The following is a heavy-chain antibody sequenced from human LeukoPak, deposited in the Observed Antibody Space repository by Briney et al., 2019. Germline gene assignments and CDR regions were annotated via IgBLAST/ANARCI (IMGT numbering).Heavy chain of an antibody. V-gene: IGHV1-46*01. CDR2: INPSGGST. CDR3: ARDKGYYYDSSGYYLNWFDP. J-gene: IGHJ5*02. Sequence: ASVKVSCKASGYTFTSYYMHWVRQAPGQGLEWMGIINPSGGSTSYAQKFQGRVTMTRDTSTSTVYMELSSLRSEDTAVYYCARDKGYYYDSSGYYLNWFDPWGQGTLVTVSS. CDR1: GYTFTSYY. D-gene: IGHD3-22*01.